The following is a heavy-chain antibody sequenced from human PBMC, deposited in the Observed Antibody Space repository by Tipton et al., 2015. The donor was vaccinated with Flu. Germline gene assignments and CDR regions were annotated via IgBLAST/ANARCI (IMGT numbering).Heavy chain of an antibody. J-gene: IGHJ1*01. D-gene: IGHD1-26*01. CDR2: INHSGST. CDR1: GASISSEDFY. V-gene: IGHV4-61*08. CDR3: ARYGTYDGSRYFQH. Sequence: TLSLTCTVSGASISSEDFYWSWIRQPPGKGLEWIGEINHSGSTNYNPSLKSRVTISVDTSKNQFSLKLSSVTAADTAVYYCARYGTYDGSRYFQHWGQGTLVTVFS.